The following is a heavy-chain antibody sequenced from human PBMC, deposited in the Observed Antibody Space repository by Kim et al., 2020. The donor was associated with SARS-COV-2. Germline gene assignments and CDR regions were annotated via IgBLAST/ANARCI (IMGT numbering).Heavy chain of an antibody. V-gene: IGHV1-18*01. CDR2: ISAYNGNT. D-gene: IGHD6-6*01. CDR3: ARVRPPSYYYGMDV. Sequence: PSVKVSCKASGYTFTSYGISWVRQAPGQGLEWMGWISAYNGNTNYAQKLQGRVTMTTDTSTSTAYMELRSLRSDDTAVYYCARVRPPSYYYGMDVWGQGTTVTVSS. J-gene: IGHJ6*02. CDR1: GYTFTSYG.